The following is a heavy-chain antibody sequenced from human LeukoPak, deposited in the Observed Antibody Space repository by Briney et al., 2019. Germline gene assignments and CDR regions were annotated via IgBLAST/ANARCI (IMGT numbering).Heavy chain of an antibody. CDR2: IYYSGST. J-gene: IGHJ5*02. D-gene: IGHD4-17*01. CDR1: GVSISSSSYY. Sequence: SETLSLTCTVSGVSISSSSYYWGWLRQPPGKGLEWIGSIYYSGSTYYNPSLKSRVTISVDTSKNQFSLKLSSVTAADTAVYYCARKATTTVSTRDFWFDPWGQGTLVTVSS. CDR3: ARKATTTVSTRDFWFDP. V-gene: IGHV4-39*07.